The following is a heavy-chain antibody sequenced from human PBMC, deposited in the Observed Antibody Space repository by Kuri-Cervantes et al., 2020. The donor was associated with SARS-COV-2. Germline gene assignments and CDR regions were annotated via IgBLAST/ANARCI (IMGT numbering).Heavy chain of an antibody. CDR2: ISAYNGNT. CDR3: ARAPGYCSGGSCYSGGGY. D-gene: IGHD2-15*01. V-gene: IGHV1-18*01. J-gene: IGHJ4*02. Sequence: ASVKVSCKASGYTFTSYGISWVRQAPGQGLEWMGWISAYNGNTNYAQKLQGRVTMTTVTSTSTAYMELGSLRSDDTAVYYCARAPGYCSGGSCYSGGGYWGQGTLVTVSS. CDR1: GYTFTSYG.